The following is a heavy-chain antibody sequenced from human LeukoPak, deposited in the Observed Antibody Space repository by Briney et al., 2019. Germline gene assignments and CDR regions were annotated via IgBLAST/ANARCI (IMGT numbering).Heavy chain of an antibody. D-gene: IGHD2-15*01. V-gene: IGHV1-18*01. CDR3: ARSLVVERDYYGMDV. CDR2: ISAYNGST. J-gene: IGHJ6*02. Sequence: GASVQVSCKASGYTFISYGISWVRQAPGQGLEWMGWISAYNGSTNYAQKLQGRVTMTTDTSTSTAYMELRSLRSDDTAVYYCARSLVVERDYYGMDVWGQGTTVTVSS. CDR1: GYTFISYG.